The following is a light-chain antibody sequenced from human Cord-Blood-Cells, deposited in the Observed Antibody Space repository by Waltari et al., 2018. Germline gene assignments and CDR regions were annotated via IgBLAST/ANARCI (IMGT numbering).Light chain of an antibody. CDR2: EVS. V-gene: IGLV2-14*01. J-gene: IGLJ3*02. CDR3: SSYTSSSTLGV. CDR1: SSDVGGYNY. Sequence: QSALTQPASVSGSPGQSITISCTGTSSDVGGYNYVSWYQQHPGKAPKLMIYEVSNRPSGVSNRFSGSKSGNPASLTISWLQAEDEADYYCSSYTSSSTLGVFGGGTKLTVL.